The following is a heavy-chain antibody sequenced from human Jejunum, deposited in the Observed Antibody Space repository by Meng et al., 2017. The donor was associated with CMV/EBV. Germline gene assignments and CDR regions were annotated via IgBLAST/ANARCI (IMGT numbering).Heavy chain of an antibody. CDR1: DFTLNGAW. CDR3: TTGWDQYFDF. J-gene: IGHJ4*02. CDR2: VKSASAGGAA. D-gene: IGHD1-26*01. V-gene: IGHV3-15*07. Sequence: EVQLVESGGGLVKLGGSLRLSCVASDFTLNGAWMNWVRQAPGKVLEWVGRVKSASAGGAADAAAPVKGRFTVSRDDSRKTVHLQMDNLKIEDTAVYYCTTGWDQYFDFWGQGALVTVSS.